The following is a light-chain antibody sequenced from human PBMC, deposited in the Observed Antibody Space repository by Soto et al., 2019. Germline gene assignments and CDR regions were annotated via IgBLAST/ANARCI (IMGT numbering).Light chain of an antibody. J-gene: IGKJ3*01. CDR2: DSY. V-gene: IGKV3-11*01. Sequence: EIVLTQSPPTLSLSPGYRATLSCIASQSVSSYLAWYQQQPGQASRLLIYDSYKSATGIPAMFSGSGSGPDFTLTISSLAPEDLAGHYCQQGRNWPVFTFGPGTKVEIK. CDR3: QQGRNWPVFT. CDR1: QSVSSY.